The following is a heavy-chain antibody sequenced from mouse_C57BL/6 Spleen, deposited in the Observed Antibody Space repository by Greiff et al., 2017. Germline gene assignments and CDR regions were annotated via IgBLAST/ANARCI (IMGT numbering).Heavy chain of an antibody. Sequence: LVESGPELVKPGASVKISCKASGYAFSSSWMNWVKQRPGKGLEWIGRIYPGDGDTNYNGKFKGKATLTADKSSSTAYMQLSSLTSEDSAVYFCASHLSDYFDYWGQGTTLTVSS. J-gene: IGHJ2*01. CDR3: ASHLSDYFDY. CDR2: IYPGDGDT. V-gene: IGHV1-82*01. CDR1: GYAFSSSW.